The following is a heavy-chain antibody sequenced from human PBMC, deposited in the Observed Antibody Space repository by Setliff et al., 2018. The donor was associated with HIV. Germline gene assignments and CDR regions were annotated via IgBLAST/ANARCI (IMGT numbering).Heavy chain of an antibody. D-gene: IGHD3-22*01. V-gene: IGHV1-69*05. CDR2: IIPIFGTA. CDR3: SYYDSSGSDRNFDY. CDR1: GGTFSSYA. J-gene: IGHJ4*02. Sequence: SVKVSCKASGGTFSSYAISWVRQAPGQGLEWMGGIIPIFGTANYAQKFQGRVTITTDESTSTAYMVLSSLRSEDTAVYYCSYYDSSGSDRNFDYWGQGTQVTVSS.